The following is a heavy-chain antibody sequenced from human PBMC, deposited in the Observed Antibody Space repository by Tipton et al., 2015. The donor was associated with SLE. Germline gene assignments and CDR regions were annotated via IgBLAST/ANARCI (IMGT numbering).Heavy chain of an antibody. CDR1: GGSISSYY. J-gene: IGHJ4*02. Sequence: TLSLTCTVSGGSISSYYWSWIRQPPGKGLEWIGYIYYSGSTNYNPSLKSRVTISVDTSKNQFSLTLSSVTAADTAVYYCASRKWLRDYWGQGTLVTVSS. V-gene: IGHV4-59*12. CDR2: IYYSGST. CDR3: ASRKWLRDY. D-gene: IGHD6-19*01.